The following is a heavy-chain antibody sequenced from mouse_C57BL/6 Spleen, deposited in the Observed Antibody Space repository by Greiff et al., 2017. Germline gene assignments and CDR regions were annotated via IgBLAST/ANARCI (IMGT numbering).Heavy chain of an antibody. CDR2: IDPEDGDT. D-gene: IGHD2-4*01. V-gene: IGHV14-1*01. CDR3: TIYDDYDAGYAMGC. J-gene: IGHJ4*01. Sequence: VQLQQSGAELVRPGASVKLSCTASGFNIKDYYMHWVKQRPEQGLEWIGRIDPEDGDTEYAPKFQGKATMTADTASNTAYLQLSSLTSEDTAVYYCTIYDDYDAGYAMGCWGQGTSVTVSS. CDR1: GFNIKDYY.